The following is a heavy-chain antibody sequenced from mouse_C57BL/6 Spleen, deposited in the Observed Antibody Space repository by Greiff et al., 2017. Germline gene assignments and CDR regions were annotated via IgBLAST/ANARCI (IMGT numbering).Heavy chain of an antibody. J-gene: IGHJ3*01. CDR1: GYTFPDYY. CDR2: IYPGSGNT. Sequence: VQLQESGAELVRPGASVKLSCKASGYTFPDYYINWVKQRPGQGLEWIARIYPGSGNTYYNEKFKGKATLTAEKSSSTAYMQLSSLTSEDSAVYFCAREGDYDWFAYWGQGTLVTVSA. D-gene: IGHD2-4*01. V-gene: IGHV1-76*01. CDR3: AREGDYDWFAY.